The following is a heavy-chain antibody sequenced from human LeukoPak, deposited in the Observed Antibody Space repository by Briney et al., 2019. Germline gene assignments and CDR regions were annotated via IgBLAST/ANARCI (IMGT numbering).Heavy chain of an antibody. D-gene: IGHD3-9*01. J-gene: IGHJ3*02. CDR3: AGSLSYDILTGYYRAYAFDI. Sequence: SETLSLTCTVSGGSISSYYWSWIRQPPGKGLEWIGYIYYSGSTNYSPSLKSRVTISVDTSKNQFSLKLSSVTAADTAVYYCAGSLSYDILTGYYRAYAFDIWGQGTMVTVSS. CDR1: GGSISSYY. V-gene: IGHV4-59*01. CDR2: IYYSGST.